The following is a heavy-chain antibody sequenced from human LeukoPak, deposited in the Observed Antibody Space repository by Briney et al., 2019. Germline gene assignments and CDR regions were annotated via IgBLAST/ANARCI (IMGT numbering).Heavy chain of an antibody. D-gene: IGHD6-13*01. CDR3: ARRYSSSWYAPFDY. CDR1: GYTFTSYA. Sequence: ASVKVSCKASGYTFTSYAMHWVCQAPGQRLEWMGWINAGNGNTKYSQKFQGRVTITRDTSASTAYMELSSLRSEDTAVYYCARRYSSSWYAPFDYWGQGTLVTVSS. J-gene: IGHJ4*02. CDR2: INAGNGNT. V-gene: IGHV1-3*01.